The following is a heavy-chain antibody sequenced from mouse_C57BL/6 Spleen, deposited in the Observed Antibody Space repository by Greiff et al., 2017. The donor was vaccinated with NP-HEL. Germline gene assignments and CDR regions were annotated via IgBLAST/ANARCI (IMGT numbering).Heavy chain of an antibody. D-gene: IGHD3-2*02. Sequence: LQQSGASVKLSCKATGYTFTGYWIEWVKQRPGHGLEWIGEILPGSGSTNYNEKFKGKATFTADTSSNTAYMQLSSLTTEDSAIYYCARRGTAQATAWFAYWGQGTLVTVSA. J-gene: IGHJ3*01. CDR2: ILPGSGST. V-gene: IGHV1-9*01. CDR3: ARRGTAQATAWFAY. CDR1: GYTFTGYW.